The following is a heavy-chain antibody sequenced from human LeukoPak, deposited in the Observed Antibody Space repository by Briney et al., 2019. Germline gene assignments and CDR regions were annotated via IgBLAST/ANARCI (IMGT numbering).Heavy chain of an antibody. V-gene: IGHV3-21*01. CDR3: ARGPDIVVVVAATAEYFQH. Sequence: GGSLRLSCAASGFTFSSYSMNWVRQAPGKGLEWVSSISSSSSYIYYADSVKGRFTISRDNAKNSLYLQMNSLRAEDTAVYYCARGPDIVVVVAATAEYFQHWGQGTLVTVSS. CDR1: GFTFSSYS. J-gene: IGHJ1*01. D-gene: IGHD2-15*01. CDR2: ISSSSSYI.